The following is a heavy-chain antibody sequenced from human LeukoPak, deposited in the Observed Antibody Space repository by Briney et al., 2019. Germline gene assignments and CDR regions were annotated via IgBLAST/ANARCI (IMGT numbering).Heavy chain of an antibody. V-gene: IGHV3-30-3*01. CDR3: ARGHSSGWHPFDY. Sequence: PGRSLRLSCAASGFTFSSYAMHWVRQAPGKGLEWVAVISYDGSNKYYADSVKGRFTISRDNSKNTLYLQMNSLRAEDTAMYYCARGHSSGWHPFDYWGQGTLVTVSS. J-gene: IGHJ4*02. CDR2: ISYDGSNK. D-gene: IGHD6-19*01. CDR1: GFTFSSYA.